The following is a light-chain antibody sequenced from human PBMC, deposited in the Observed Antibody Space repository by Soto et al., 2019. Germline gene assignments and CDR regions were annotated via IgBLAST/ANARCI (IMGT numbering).Light chain of an antibody. CDR3: QQYGSSRFT. V-gene: IGKV3-20*01. CDR2: GAS. J-gene: IGKJ3*01. CDR1: QNVSSSY. Sequence: EIVLTQSPGTLSLFPGERATLSCRASQNVSSSYLAWYQQKPGQAPRLLIYGASSRATGIPDRFSGSGSGTDFTLTISRLEPEDFAVYYCQQYGSSRFTFGPGTKVDIK.